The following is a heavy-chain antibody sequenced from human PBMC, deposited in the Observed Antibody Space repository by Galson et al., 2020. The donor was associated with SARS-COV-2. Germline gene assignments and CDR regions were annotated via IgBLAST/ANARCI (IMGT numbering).Heavy chain of an antibody. CDR1: GFPLSTYS. Sequence: GEYLKTYCAASGFPLSTYSMNWVRLAPGKGLEWVSSISTSSSYTYYVDSVKGRFSISRDNPRNSLYLQMNSLRAEDTAVYYCARYEGIRGYNYGRLYYGMDVWGQGTTVTVSS. CDR3: ARYEGIRGYNYGRLYYGMDV. CDR2: ISTSSSYT. V-gene: IGHV3-21*01. D-gene: IGHD5-18*01. J-gene: IGHJ6*02.